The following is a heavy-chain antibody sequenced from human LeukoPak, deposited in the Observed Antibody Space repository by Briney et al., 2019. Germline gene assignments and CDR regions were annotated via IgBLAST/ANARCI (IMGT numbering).Heavy chain of an antibody. J-gene: IGHJ4*02. CDR1: GGSFSTYS. CDR2: IYYSGST. CDR3: ARQGVNYYDSSGSTFDY. Sequence: PSETLSLTCAVYGGSFSTYSWTWIRQPPGKGLEWIGSIYYSGSTYYNPSLKSRVTISVDTSKNQFSLKLSSVTAADTAVYYCARQGVNYYDSSGSTFDYWGQGTLVTVSS. D-gene: IGHD3-22*01. V-gene: IGHV4-39*01.